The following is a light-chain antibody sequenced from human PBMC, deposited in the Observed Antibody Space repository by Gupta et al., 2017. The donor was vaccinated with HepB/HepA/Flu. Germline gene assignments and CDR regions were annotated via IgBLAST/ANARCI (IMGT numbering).Light chain of an antibody. CDR3: ATWDVSLRAFV. CDR1: TSNIGTYH. J-gene: IGLJ2*01. V-gene: IGLV1-47*01. Sequence: QSVLTQSPSASGTPGQRVTISCSGGTSNIGTYHVNWYQHLPGTAPKLLFYKTNQRPSGVPDQFSASKSGTSASLAISGLRSEDEADYYCATWDVSLRAFVFGGGTKLTVL. CDR2: KTN.